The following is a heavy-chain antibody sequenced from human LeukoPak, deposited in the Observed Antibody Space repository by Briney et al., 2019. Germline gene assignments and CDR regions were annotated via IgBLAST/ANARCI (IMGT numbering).Heavy chain of an antibody. Sequence: PSETLSLTCTVSGGSISSYYWGWIRQPPGKGLEWIGSIYYSGSTYYNPSLKSRVTISVDTSKNQFSLKLSSVTAADTAVYYCGRTEESGYSYRYFGYYYYMDVWGKGTTVAVSS. CDR3: GRTEESGYSYRYFGYYYYMDV. D-gene: IGHD5-18*01. V-gene: IGHV4-39*07. J-gene: IGHJ6*03. CDR1: GGSISSYY. CDR2: IYYSGST.